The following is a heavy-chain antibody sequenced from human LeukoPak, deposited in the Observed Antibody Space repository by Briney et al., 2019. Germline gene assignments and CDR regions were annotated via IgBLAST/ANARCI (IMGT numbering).Heavy chain of an antibody. D-gene: IGHD5-12*01. CDR3: AKSYNGYESKPDY. Sequence: PGGSLRLSCAASGFTFSSYAMSWVRQAPGKGLEWVSTISGSDGSTYYADSVKGRLTISRDNSKITLYLQMNSLRAEDTAVYYCAKSYNGYESKPDYWGQGTLVTVSS. CDR2: ISGSDGST. J-gene: IGHJ4*02. V-gene: IGHV3-23*01. CDR1: GFTFSSYA.